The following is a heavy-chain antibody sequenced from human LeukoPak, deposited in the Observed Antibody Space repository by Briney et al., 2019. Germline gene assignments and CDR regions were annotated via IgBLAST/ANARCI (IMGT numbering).Heavy chain of an antibody. CDR2: TRFDGTNT. J-gene: IGHJ3*02. Sequence: GGSLRLSCAASGFTFSSYGMHWVRQAPGKGLEWVTFTRFDGTNTYYADSVKGRFTISRDNSKSTLYLQMNSLRPEDTAIYYCARDQKYCISSSCYSKDPSDIWGQGTQVTVSS. V-gene: IGHV3-30*02. CDR1: GFTFSSYG. D-gene: IGHD2/OR15-2a*01. CDR3: ARDQKYCISSSCYSKDPSDI.